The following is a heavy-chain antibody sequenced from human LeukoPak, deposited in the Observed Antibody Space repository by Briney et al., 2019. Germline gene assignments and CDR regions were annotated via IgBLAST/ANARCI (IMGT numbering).Heavy chain of an antibody. CDR2: ISYDGSNK. V-gene: IGHV3-30*04. Sequence: PGGSLRLSCAASGFTFSSYAMHWVRQAPGKGLEWVAVISYDGSNKYYADSVKGRFTISRDNSKNTLYLQMNSLRAEDTAVYYCAKAWKRYSWREDYFDYWGQGTLVTVSS. J-gene: IGHJ4*02. CDR1: GFTFSSYA. CDR3: AKAWKRYSWREDYFDY. D-gene: IGHD5-18*01.